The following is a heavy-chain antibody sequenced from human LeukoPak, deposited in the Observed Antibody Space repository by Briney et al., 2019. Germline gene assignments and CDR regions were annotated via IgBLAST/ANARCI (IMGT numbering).Heavy chain of an antibody. CDR3: ARGVVGATIPDY. J-gene: IGHJ4*02. CDR1: GGTFSSYA. CDR2: IIPIFGTA. D-gene: IGHD1-26*01. Sequence: GASVKVSCKASGGTFSSYAISWVRQAPGQGLEWMGGIIPIFGTANYAQKLQGRVTMTTDTSTSTAYMELRSLRSDDTAVYYCARGVVGATIPDYWGQGTLVTVSS. V-gene: IGHV1-69*05.